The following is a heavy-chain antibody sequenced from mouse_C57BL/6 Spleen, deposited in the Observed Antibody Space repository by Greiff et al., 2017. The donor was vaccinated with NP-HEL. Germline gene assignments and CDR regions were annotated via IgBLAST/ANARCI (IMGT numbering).Heavy chain of an antibody. CDR1: GYTFTDYE. V-gene: IGHV1-15*01. D-gene: IGHD1-1*01. CDR2: IDPETGGT. J-gene: IGHJ3*01. CDR3: TRRGRDYYGSSPFAY. Sequence: VQLQQSGAELVRPGASVTLSCKASGYTFTDYEMHWVKQTPVHGLEWIGAIDPETGGTAYNQKFKGKAILTADKSSSTAYMELRSLTSEDSAVYYCTRRGRDYYGSSPFAYWGQGTLVTVSA.